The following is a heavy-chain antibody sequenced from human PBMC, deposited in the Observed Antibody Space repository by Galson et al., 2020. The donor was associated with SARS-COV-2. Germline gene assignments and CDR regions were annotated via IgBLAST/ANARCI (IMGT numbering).Heavy chain of an antibody. D-gene: IGHD3-10*01. CDR1: GGSVSSGIYY. CDR3: ARGEGRITLVRGVIIGFDS. Sequence: ASETLSLTCTVSGGSVSSGIYYWNWIRQHPGKGLEWIGYIYHNGGTYYNPSLKSRVSLSLDTSKNQFSLKLSSVTAADTAVYYCARGEGRITLVRGVIIGFDSWGQGTLVSVSS. J-gene: IGHJ4*02. V-gene: IGHV4-31*03. CDR2: IYHNGGT.